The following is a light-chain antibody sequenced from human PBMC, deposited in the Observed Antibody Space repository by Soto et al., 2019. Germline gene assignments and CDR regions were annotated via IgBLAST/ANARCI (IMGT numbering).Light chain of an antibody. J-gene: IGKJ5*01. CDR1: QSVSSY. CDR3: KQYGNSPIT. Sequence: EIVLAQSPATLSVSPGERSTLSCRSSQSVSSYLACYHQKTGQAPRLLLYDGSNRATGIPARFSGSGSGTDFTLTISSLEPEDFAGYYCKQYGNSPITFGQGTRLEIK. CDR2: DGS. V-gene: IGKV3-11*01.